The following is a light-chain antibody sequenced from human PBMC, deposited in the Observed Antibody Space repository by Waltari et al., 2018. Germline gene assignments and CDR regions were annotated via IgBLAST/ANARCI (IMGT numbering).Light chain of an antibody. J-gene: IGLJ3*02. Sequence: HSVLTQPPSASGTPGQRVTVSCSGSSSTIGRNTVHWYQQVPGTAPKRLIYSNNQRPSGVPDRFSGSKSGTSASLAISGLQSEDEADYYCVAWDDSLIGWVFGGGTKLTVL. CDR1: SSTIGRNT. V-gene: IGLV1-44*01. CDR2: SNN. CDR3: VAWDDSLIGWV.